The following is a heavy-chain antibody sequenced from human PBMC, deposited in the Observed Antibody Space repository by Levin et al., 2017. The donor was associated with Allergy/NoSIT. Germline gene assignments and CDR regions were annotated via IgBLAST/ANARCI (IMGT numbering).Heavy chain of an antibody. CDR1: GPSFPSFW. Sequence: GGSLRLSCKASGPSFPSFWISWVRQMPGKGLEWVGRIDPSDSDTEYNPALEGHVTISIDKSTGTAYLPWNSLKASYSAMYYCATYIGAHRAADSGGQGTQVTVSS. J-gene: IGHJ4*02. V-gene: IGHV5-10-1*01. D-gene: IGHD5-12*01. CDR3: ATYIGAHRAADS. CDR2: IDPSDSDT.